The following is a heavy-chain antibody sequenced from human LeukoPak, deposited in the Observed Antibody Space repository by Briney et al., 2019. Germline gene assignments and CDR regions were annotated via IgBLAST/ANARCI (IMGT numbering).Heavy chain of an antibody. CDR2: ISWNSGSI. CDR1: GFNFDDYA. Sequence: GGSLRLSCAASGFNFDDYAMHWVRQAPGKGLEWLSSISWNSGSIVYADSVKGRFTISRDNAKNSLSLQMHSLRPEDTAFYYCAKDIGIFGTGPFDYWGQGTLVTVSS. CDR3: AKDIGIFGTGPFDY. V-gene: IGHV3-9*01. D-gene: IGHD3-3*02. J-gene: IGHJ4*02.